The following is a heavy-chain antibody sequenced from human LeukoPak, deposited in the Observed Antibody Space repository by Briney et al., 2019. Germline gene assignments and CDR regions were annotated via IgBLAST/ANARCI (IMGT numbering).Heavy chain of an antibody. CDR1: GFTVSSNY. CDR3: ARDSRGFGEFYYGMDV. J-gene: IGHJ6*02. D-gene: IGHD3-10*01. CDR2: IYSGGIS. Sequence: PGGSLRLSCAASGFTVSSNYMSWVRQAPGKGLEWVSVIYSGGISYYAESVKGRFTISRDNSKNTLYLQMNSLRAEDTAVYYCARDSRGFGEFYYGMDVWGQGTTVTVSS. V-gene: IGHV3-53*05.